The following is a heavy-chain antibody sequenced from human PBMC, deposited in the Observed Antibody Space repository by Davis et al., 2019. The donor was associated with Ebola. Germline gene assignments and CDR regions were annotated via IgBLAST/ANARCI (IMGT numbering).Heavy chain of an antibody. V-gene: IGHV4-34*01. J-gene: IGHJ6*02. CDR1: GGSLSGYY. Sequence: SETLSLTCAVYGGSLSGYYWSWIRQPPGKGLEWIGEIYHSGSTNYNPSLKSRVTISVDKSKNQFSLKLSSVTAADTAVYYCARGLSPEYYYYGMDVWGQGTTVTVSS. D-gene: IGHD2/OR15-2a*01. CDR2: IYHSGST. CDR3: ARGLSPEYYYYGMDV.